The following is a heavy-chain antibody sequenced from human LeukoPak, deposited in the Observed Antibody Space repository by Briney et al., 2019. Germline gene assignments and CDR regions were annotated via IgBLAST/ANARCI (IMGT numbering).Heavy chain of an antibody. Sequence: PGGSLRLSCAASGFTFSSYGMHWVRQAPGQGLEWMGGIIPIFGTANYAQKFQGRVTITADKSTSTAYMELSSLRSEDTAVYYCARGIPYYYMDVWGKGTTVTVSS. CDR1: GFTFSSYG. J-gene: IGHJ6*03. CDR3: ARGIPYYYMDV. CDR2: IIPIFGTA. V-gene: IGHV1-69*06.